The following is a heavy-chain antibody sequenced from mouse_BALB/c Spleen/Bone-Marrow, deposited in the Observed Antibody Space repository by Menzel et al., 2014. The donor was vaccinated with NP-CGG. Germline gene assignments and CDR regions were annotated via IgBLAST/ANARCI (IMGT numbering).Heavy chain of an antibody. CDR1: GYTLTSYW. J-gene: IGHJ2*01. Sequence: VQVVESGAELARPGASVKLSCKASGYTLTSYWMQWVKQRPGQGLEWIGAIYPGDGDTTYTQKFKGKVTLTADKSSSTAYMQLSSLASEDSAVYYCARGAPFDYWGQGTTLTVSS. CDR3: ARGAPFDY. V-gene: IGHV1-87*01. CDR2: IYPGDGDT.